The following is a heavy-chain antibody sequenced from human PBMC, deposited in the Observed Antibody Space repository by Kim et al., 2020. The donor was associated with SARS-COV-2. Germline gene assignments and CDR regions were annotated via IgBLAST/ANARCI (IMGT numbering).Heavy chain of an antibody. CDR1: GGTFSSYA. D-gene: IGHD1-1*01. Sequence: SVKVSCKASGGTFSSYAISWVRQAPGQGLEWMGGIIPIFGTANYAQKFQGRVTITADESTSTAYMELSSLRSEDTAVYYCARWDWNDEYYFDYWGQGTLVTVSS. CDR3: ARWDWNDEYYFDY. V-gene: IGHV1-69*13. J-gene: IGHJ4*02. CDR2: IIPIFGTA.